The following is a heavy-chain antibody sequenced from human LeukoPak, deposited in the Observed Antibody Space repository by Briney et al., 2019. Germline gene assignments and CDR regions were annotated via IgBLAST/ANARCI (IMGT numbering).Heavy chain of an antibody. Sequence: ASVEVSCKASGGTFSSYAISWVRQAPGQGLEWMGGIIPIFGTANYAQKFQGRVTITADKSTSTAYMELSSLRSEDTAVYYCARDTLTGGYYYYYYMDVWGKGTTVTVSS. CDR3: ARDTLTGGYYYYYYMDV. V-gene: IGHV1-69*06. CDR1: GGTFSSYA. D-gene: IGHD1-14*01. J-gene: IGHJ6*03. CDR2: IIPIFGTA.